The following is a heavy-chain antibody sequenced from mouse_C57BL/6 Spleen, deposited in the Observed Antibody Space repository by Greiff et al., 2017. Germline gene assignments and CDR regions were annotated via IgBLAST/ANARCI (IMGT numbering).Heavy chain of an antibody. J-gene: IGHJ1*03. CDR2: IDPSDSYT. CDR3: ARRGDYVRYFDV. CDR1: GYTFTSYW. D-gene: IGHD1-1*02. Sequence: QVQLQQPGAELVMPGASVKLSCKASGYTFTSYWMHWVKQRPGQGLEWIGEIDPSDSYTNYNQKFKGKSTLTVDKSSSTAYMQLSSLTSEDSAVYYCARRGDYVRYFDVWGTGTTVTVSS. V-gene: IGHV1-69*01.